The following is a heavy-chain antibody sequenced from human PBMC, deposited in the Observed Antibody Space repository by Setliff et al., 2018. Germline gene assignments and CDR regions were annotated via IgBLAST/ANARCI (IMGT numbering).Heavy chain of an antibody. J-gene: IGHJ3*01. D-gene: IGHD6-19*01. CDR3: VREYSGGGLM. CDR1: GYTFTSYG. V-gene: IGHV1-18*01. CDR2: ISAYNGNT. Sequence: ASVKVSCKASGYTFTSYGFSWVRRAPGQGPEWMGWISAYNGNTNYGQKYQGRVTMTTDTSTNTVYMELRSLRSDDTAVYFCVREYSGGGLMWGQGTMVTVSS.